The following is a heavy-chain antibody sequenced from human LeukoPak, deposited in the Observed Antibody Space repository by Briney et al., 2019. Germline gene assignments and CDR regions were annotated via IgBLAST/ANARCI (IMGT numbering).Heavy chain of an antibody. CDR2: ISGSGGST. CDR3: AKDLRGISSRGSFDI. CDR1: GFTFSSYA. D-gene: IGHD2-15*01. V-gene: IGHV3-23*01. J-gene: IGHJ3*02. Sequence: GGSLRLSCAASGFTFSSYAMSWVRQAPGKGLEWVSAISGSGGSTYYADSVKGRFTISRDNSGNTLYLQMNSLRAEDTAIYYCAKDLRGISSRGSFDIWGQGTMVTVSS.